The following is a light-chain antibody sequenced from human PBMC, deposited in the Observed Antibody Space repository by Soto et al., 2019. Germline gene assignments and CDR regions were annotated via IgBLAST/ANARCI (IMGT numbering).Light chain of an antibody. CDR1: QSISSTY. J-gene: IGKJ2*01. CDR2: AAS. CDR3: QQYFGSLYT. Sequence: SVLTQSPGTLSLFPGEGATLSCRTSQSISSTYLAWYQQRPGQAPRLLIYAASSRATGIPDRFSGSGSGTDFTLTISRLAPEDFAVYYCQQYFGSLYTFGQGTKLEIK. V-gene: IGKV3-20*01.